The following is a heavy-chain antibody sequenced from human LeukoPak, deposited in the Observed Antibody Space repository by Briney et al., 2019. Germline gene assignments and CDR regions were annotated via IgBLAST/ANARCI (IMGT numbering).Heavy chain of an antibody. J-gene: IGHJ2*01. CDR3: ARLVSRVAATYWYFDL. CDR2: IYHSGST. D-gene: IGHD2-15*01. CDR1: GGSISSYY. Sequence: SETLSLTCTVSGGSISSYYWSWIRQPPGKGLEWIGSIYHSGSTYYNPSLKSRVTISVDTSKNQFSLKLSSVTAADTAVYYCARLVSRVAATYWYFDLWGRGTLVTVSS. V-gene: IGHV4-59*01.